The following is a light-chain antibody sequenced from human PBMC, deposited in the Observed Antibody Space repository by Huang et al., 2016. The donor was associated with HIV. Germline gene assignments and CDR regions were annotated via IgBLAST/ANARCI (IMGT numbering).Light chain of an antibody. Sequence: AIQLTQSPSSLSASVGDRVTITCRASQGISSALAWYQQKPGKAPKLLIYDSSSLESGVPSRFSGSGSGTDFTLTISSLQPEDFATYYCQQFKNYLTGGQGTRLEIK. CDR2: DSS. V-gene: IGKV1D-13*01. CDR1: QGISSA. CDR3: QQFKNYLT. J-gene: IGKJ5*01.